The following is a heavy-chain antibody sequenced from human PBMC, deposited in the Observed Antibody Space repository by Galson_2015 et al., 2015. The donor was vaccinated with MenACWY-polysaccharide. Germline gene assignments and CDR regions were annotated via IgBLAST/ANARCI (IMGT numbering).Heavy chain of an antibody. CDR2: ISVYNGNT. D-gene: IGHD4-17*01. CDR3: ARDFLSTVTTRPGY. CDR1: GYTFTSYG. Sequence: SVKVSCKASGYTFTSYGISWVRQAPGQGLEWIGWISVYNGNTKYAQNLQGRVTMTTDTSTSTAYMELRSLRSDDTAVYYCARDFLSTVTTRPGYWGQGTLVTVSS. J-gene: IGHJ4*02. V-gene: IGHV1-18*01.